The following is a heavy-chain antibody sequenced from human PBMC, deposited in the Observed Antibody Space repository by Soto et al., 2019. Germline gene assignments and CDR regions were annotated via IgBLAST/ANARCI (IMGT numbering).Heavy chain of an antibody. CDR1: GGSVSSYY. D-gene: IGHD2-15*01. J-gene: IGHJ4*03. Sequence: SETLSLTCTVSGGSVSSYYWNWIRQPAGKGMEWVGRIYTGGSTNYNPSLKSRVTLSVDTSKNQYSLRLTSVTAADTAVYYCARANVGPPGGGSWTMPFDFWGHGTLVTVSS. CDR2: IYTGGST. V-gene: IGHV4-4*07. CDR3: ARANVGPPGGGSWTMPFDF.